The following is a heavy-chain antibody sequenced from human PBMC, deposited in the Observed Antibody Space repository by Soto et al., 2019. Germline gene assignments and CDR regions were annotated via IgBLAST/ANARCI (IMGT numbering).Heavy chain of an antibody. D-gene: IGHD6-25*01. CDR3: ASAPGAATYYYYGVDG. CDR1: GYTFTSYY. V-gene: IGHV1-46*01. J-gene: IGHJ6*02. Sequence: ASVKVSCKASGYTFTSYYMHWVRQAPGQGLEWMGIINPSGGSTSYAQKFQGRVTMTRDTSTSTVYMELSSLRSEETAVYYCASAPGAATYYYYGVDGWGQGTTVTVSS. CDR2: INPSGGST.